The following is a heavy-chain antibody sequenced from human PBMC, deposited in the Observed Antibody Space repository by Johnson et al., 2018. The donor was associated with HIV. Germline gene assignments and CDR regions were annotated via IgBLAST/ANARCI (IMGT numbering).Heavy chain of an antibody. Sequence: QVQLVESGGGLVKPGGSLRLSCVASGFIFSDYYMSWIRQAPGKGLEWVSAISGSGGSTGYADSVKGRFTISRDNAKNSLYLQMNSLRTEDTALYYCAKDRVVIAAHDAFDIWGQGTMVTVSS. CDR3: AKDRVVIAAHDAFDI. V-gene: IGHV3-11*01. J-gene: IGHJ3*02. CDR1: GFIFSDYY. D-gene: IGHD2-21*01. CDR2: ISGSGGST.